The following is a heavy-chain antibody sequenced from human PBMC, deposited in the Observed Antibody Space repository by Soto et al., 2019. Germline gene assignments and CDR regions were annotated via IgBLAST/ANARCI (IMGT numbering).Heavy chain of an antibody. D-gene: IGHD2-8*01. CDR2: INPKSGGT. V-gene: IGHV1-2*04. CDR3: ARGHSTDCSNGVCSFFYNHEMDV. Sequence: ASVKVSCKASGYSSTDYHIHWVRQAPGQGLEWLGRINPKSGGTSTAQKFQGWVTMTRDRSISTVYMELTRLRSDDTAVYFCARGHSTDCSNGVCSFFYNHEMDVWGQGTTVTVS. CDR1: GYSSTDYH. J-gene: IGHJ6*02.